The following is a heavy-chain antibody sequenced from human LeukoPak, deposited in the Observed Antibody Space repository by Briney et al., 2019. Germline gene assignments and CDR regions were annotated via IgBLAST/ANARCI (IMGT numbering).Heavy chain of an antibody. Sequence: PSETLSLTCAVYGGSFSGYYWSWIRQPPGKGLEWIGEINHSGSTNYNPSLKSRVTISVDTSKNQLPLKLSSVTAADTAVYYCARDVGHYDFWSGYYRPDYFDYWGQGTLVTVSS. CDR1: GGSFSGYY. J-gene: IGHJ4*02. V-gene: IGHV4-34*01. CDR3: ARDVGHYDFWSGYYRPDYFDY. CDR2: INHSGST. D-gene: IGHD3-3*01.